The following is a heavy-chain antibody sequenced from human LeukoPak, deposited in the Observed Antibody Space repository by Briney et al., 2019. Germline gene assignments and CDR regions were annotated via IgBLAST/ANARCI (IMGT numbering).Heavy chain of an antibody. D-gene: IGHD5-18*01. CDR2: ISGSGGST. J-gene: IGHJ4*02. CDR3: AKNKERGYSYGYSDY. Sequence: GGSLSLSCAASGFTFSSYAMSWVRQAPGKGLEWVSAISGSGGSTYYADSVKGRFTISRDNSKNTLYLQMNSLRAEDTAVYYCAKNKERGYSYGYSDYWGQGTLVTVSS. CDR1: GFTFSSYA. V-gene: IGHV3-23*01.